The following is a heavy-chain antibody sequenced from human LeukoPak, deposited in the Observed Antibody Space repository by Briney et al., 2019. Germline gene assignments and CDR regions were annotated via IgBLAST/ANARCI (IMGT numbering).Heavy chain of an antibody. J-gene: IGHJ4*02. D-gene: IGHD2-21*02. Sequence: RPSETLSLTCTVSGYSITSGYYWGWIRQPPGKGLEWIGSIYHCGGTFYNPSLKSRVTISVDTSKNQFSLKVNSVTAADTAVYYCARAYCVGDCSVLHIYFDYWGQGTLVTVSS. CDR2: IYHCGGT. CDR1: GYSITSGYY. V-gene: IGHV4-38-2*02. CDR3: ARAYCVGDCSVLHIYFDY.